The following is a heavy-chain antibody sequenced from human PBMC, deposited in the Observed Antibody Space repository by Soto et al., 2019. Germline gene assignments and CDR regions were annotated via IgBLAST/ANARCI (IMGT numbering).Heavy chain of an antibody. CDR2: IYHSGST. CDR1: GASIRSTSYY. D-gene: IGHD3-10*01. J-gene: IGHJ6*02. V-gene: IGHV4-39*07. Sequence: PSETLSLTCSVSGASIRSTSYYWGWIRQPPGKGLEWIGSIYHSGSTNYNPSLKSRVTISVDTSKNQFSLKLSSVTAADTAVYYCARVSGIYYYGMDVWGQGTTVTVSS. CDR3: ARVSGIYYYGMDV.